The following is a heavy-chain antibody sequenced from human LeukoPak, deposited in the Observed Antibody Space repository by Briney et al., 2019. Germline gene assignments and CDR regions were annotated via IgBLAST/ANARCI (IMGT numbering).Heavy chain of an antibody. Sequence: SQTLSLTCAISGDSVSNNRATWNWIRQSPSRGLEWLGRTYYRSTWSTNYTLSMRGRITINPDTSKNHFSLQLNSVTLEDTAVYYCARDHSSGFRFDSWGQGTLVTVSS. CDR2: TYYRSTWST. CDR1: GDSVSNNRAT. D-gene: IGHD3-22*01. V-gene: IGHV6-1*01. J-gene: IGHJ4*02. CDR3: ARDHSSGFRFDS.